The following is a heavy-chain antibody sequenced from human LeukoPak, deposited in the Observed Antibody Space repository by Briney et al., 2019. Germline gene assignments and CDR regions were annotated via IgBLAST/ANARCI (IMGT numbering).Heavy chain of an antibody. CDR3: ARTIAAAGTYYFDY. J-gene: IGHJ4*02. Sequence: PSETLSLTCAVYGGSFSGYYWSWIRQPPGKGLEWIGEINHSGSTNYNPSLKSRVTISVDTSKNQFSLNLSSVTAADTAVYYCARTIAAAGTYYFDYWGQGTLVTVSS. V-gene: IGHV4-34*01. CDR1: GGSFSGYY. CDR2: INHSGST. D-gene: IGHD6-13*01.